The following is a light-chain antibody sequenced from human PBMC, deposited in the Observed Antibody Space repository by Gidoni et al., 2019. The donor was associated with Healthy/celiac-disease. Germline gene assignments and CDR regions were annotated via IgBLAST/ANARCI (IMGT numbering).Light chain of an antibody. CDR1: QSVSSS. V-gene: IGKV3-11*01. J-gene: IGKJ1*01. CDR2: DAS. CDR3: QQRSNWPPIT. Sequence: ESVLTQSPATLSLSPGERDTLSSRASQSVSSSLAWYQQKPGQAPRLLIYDASNRATGIPVRFSGSGSGTDFTLTISSLEPEDFAVYYCQQRSNWPPITFGQGTKVEIK.